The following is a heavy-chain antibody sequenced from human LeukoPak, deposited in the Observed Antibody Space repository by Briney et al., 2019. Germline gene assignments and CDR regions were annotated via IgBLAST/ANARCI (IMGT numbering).Heavy chain of an antibody. CDR1: GFAFSSLA. CDR2: ISYDGNNQ. J-gene: IGHJ4*02. Sequence: GGSLRLSCAVSGFAFSSLAMHWVRQAPGKGLEWVAFISYDGNNQYYAGSVKGRFTISRDNSKNTLYLQMNNLRAEDTAIYYCGGGGSRYCSGANCYDGFWGQGTLVSVSS. D-gene: IGHD2-15*01. V-gene: IGHV3-30-3*01. CDR3: GGGGSRYCSGANCYDGF.